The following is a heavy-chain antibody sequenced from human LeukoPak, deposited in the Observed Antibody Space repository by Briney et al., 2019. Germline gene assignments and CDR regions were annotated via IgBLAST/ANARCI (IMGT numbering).Heavy chain of an antibody. D-gene: IGHD6-19*01. CDR3: ARARRIAVAGTGEYYFDY. V-gene: IGHV1-69*04. J-gene: IGHJ4*02. CDR1: GGTFSSYA. CDR2: IIPILGIA. Sequence: SVKVSCKASGGTFSSYANSWVRQAPGQGLKWMGRIIPILGIANYAQKFQGRVTITADKSTSTAYMELSSLRSEDTAVYYCARARRIAVAGTGEYYFDYWGQGTLVTVSS.